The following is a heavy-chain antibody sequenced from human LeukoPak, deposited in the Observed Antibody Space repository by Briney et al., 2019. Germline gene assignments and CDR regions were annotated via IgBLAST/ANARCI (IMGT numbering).Heavy chain of an antibody. D-gene: IGHD2-15*01. V-gene: IGHV3-21*01. Sequence: GGSLRLSCAASGFTFSSYSMNWVRQAPGKGLEWVSSIRSSSSYIYYADSVKGRFTISRHNAKNSLYLQMNSLRAEDTAVYYCARDSDEYCSGGSCSTFDYWGQGTLVTVSS. J-gene: IGHJ4*02. CDR3: ARDSDEYCSGGSCSTFDY. CDR1: GFTFSSYS. CDR2: IRSSSSYI.